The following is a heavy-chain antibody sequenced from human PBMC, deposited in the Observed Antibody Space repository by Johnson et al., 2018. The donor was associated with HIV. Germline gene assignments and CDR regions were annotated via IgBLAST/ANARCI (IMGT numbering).Heavy chain of an antibody. Sequence: EMHLVESGGGLVQPGGSLRLSCAASGFTFSSYAMSWVRQAPGKGLEWVSAISGSGGSTYYADSVKGRFTISRDNSKNTLYLQMNSLRAEDTAVYYCARVGQKLVPVPRGAFDIWGQGTMVTVSS. V-gene: IGHV3-23*04. CDR1: GFTFSSYA. CDR3: ARVGQKLVPVPRGAFDI. J-gene: IGHJ3*02. CDR2: ISGSGGST. D-gene: IGHD6-6*01.